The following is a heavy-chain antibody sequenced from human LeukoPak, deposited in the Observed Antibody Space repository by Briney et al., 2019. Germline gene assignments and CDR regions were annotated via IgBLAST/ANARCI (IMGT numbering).Heavy chain of an antibody. CDR3: ARSFDSSSWYFIATNFDY. V-gene: IGHV3-21*01. CDR2: ISSSSSYI. CDR1: GFTFSSYS. D-gene: IGHD6-13*01. J-gene: IGHJ4*02. Sequence: GGSLRLSCAASGFTFSSYSMNWGRQAPGKGLEWVSSISSSSSYIYYADSVKGRFTISRDNSKNSLYLQMNSLRAEDTAVYYCARSFDSSSWYFIATNFDYWGQGTLVTVSS.